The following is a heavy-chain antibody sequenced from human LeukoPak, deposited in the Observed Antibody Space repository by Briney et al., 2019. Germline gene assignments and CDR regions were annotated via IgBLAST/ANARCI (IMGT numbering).Heavy chain of an antibody. CDR3: ARHRSGGSQDDAFDI. V-gene: IGHV3-23*01. CDR1: GFTFSSSA. Sequence: GGSLRLSCAASGFTFSSSAMSWVRQAPGKGLEWVSTISGSDSSTYYADSVKGRFTISRDNSKNTLYLQMNSLRAEDTAVYYCARHRSGGSQDDAFDIWGQGTLVTVSS. D-gene: IGHD2-15*01. CDR2: ISGSDSST. J-gene: IGHJ3*02.